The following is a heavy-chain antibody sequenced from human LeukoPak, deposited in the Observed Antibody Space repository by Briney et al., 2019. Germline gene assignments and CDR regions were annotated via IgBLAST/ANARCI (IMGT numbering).Heavy chain of an antibody. CDR1: GGSISSYY. D-gene: IGHD2-15*01. CDR3: ARGRRLRVAALGFDP. V-gene: IGHV4-59*01. CDR2: IYYSGST. J-gene: IGHJ5*02. Sequence: SETLSLTCTVSGGSISSYYWSWIRQPPGKGLEWIGYIYYSGSTNYNPSLKSRVTISVDTSKNQFSLKLSSVTAADTAVYYCARGRRLRVAALGFDPWGQGTLVTVPS.